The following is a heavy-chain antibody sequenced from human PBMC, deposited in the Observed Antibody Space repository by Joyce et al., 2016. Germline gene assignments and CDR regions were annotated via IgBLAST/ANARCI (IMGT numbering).Heavy chain of an antibody. Sequence: QVQLQESGPGLVKPSATLSLTCTVSGGSISIHYWSWIRQPPGKRLEWLGYIYYSGNTNYNPSRKSRVTISVDTSKNQFSLKLRSVSAADTAVYYCARGLGTPYGMDVWGQGTTVTVSS. CDR3: ARGLGTPYGMDV. CDR1: GGSISIHY. J-gene: IGHJ6*02. V-gene: IGHV4-59*11. D-gene: IGHD7-27*01. CDR2: IYYSGNT.